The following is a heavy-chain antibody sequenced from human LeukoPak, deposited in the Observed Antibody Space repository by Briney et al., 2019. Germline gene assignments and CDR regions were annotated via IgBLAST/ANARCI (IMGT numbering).Heavy chain of an antibody. Sequence: XSGYSFTSXXXXGGRQMPGKGXXGXGIIYPGDSDTRYSPSFQGQVTISADKSISTAYLQWSSLKASDTAMYYCARRGSSSSHVDYWGQGTLVTVSS. D-gene: IGHD6-6*01. CDR2: IYPGDSDT. J-gene: IGHJ4*02. CDR3: ARRGSSSSHVDY. V-gene: IGHV5-51*01. CDR1: GYSFTSXX.